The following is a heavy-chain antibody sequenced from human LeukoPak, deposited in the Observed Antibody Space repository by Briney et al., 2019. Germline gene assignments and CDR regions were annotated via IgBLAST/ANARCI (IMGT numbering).Heavy chain of an antibody. D-gene: IGHD2-2*02. Sequence: ASVKVSCKASGYTFTGYYMHWVRQAPGQGLEWMGWINPNSGGTNYAQKFQGRVTMTRDTSISTAYMELSRLRSDDTAVYYCARPLGGSSTSCYTVWGQGTLVTVSS. CDR3: ARPLGGSSTSCYTV. CDR1: GYTFTGYY. V-gene: IGHV1-2*02. CDR2: INPNSGGT. J-gene: IGHJ4*02.